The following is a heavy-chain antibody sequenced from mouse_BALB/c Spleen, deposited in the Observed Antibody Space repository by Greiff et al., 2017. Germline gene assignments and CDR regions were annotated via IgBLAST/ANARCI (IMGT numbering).Heavy chain of an antibody. Sequence: QVQLKESGPGLVAPSQSLSITCTVSGFSLTGYGVNWVRQPPGKGLEWLGMIWGDGSTDYNSALKSRLSISKDNSKSQVFLKMNSLQTDDTARYYCARDHYGSSYGTWFAYWGQGTLVTVSA. V-gene: IGHV2-6-7*01. CDR2: IWGDGST. CDR3: ARDHYGSSYGTWFAY. CDR1: GFSLTGYG. D-gene: IGHD1-1*01. J-gene: IGHJ3*01.